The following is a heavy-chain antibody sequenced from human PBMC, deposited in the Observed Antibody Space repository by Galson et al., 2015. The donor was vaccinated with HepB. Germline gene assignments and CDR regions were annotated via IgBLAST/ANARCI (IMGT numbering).Heavy chain of an antibody. V-gene: IGHV3-53*01. CDR2: IYSGGST. CDR1: GFTVSSNY. Sequence: SLRLSCAASGFTVSSNYMSWVRQAPGKGLEWVSVIYSGGSTYYADSVKGRFTISRDNSKNTLYLQMNSLRAEDTAVYYCAREAVVVAATFYYYYMDVWGKGTTVTVSS. D-gene: IGHD2-15*01. J-gene: IGHJ6*03. CDR3: AREAVVVAATFYYYYMDV.